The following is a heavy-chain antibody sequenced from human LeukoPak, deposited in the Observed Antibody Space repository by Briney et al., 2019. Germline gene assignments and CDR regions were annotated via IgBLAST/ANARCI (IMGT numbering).Heavy chain of an antibody. V-gene: IGHV3-23*01. Sequence: GGSLRLSCAASGVTFSSDAMSWVRQAPGKGLEWVSAISGGGGSTYYADSVKGRFTISRDNSKNTLYLQMNSLRAEDTAVYYCAKDPGYIYASYGMDVWGQGTTVTVSS. CDR3: AKDPGYIYASYGMDV. J-gene: IGHJ6*02. CDR2: ISGGGGST. CDR1: GVTFSSDA. D-gene: IGHD5-18*01.